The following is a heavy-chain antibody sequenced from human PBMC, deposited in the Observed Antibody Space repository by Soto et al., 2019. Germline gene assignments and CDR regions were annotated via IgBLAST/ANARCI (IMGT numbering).Heavy chain of an antibody. V-gene: IGHV4-61*01. J-gene: IGHJ4*02. CDR1: GGSVSSGRYY. D-gene: IGHD3-10*01. Sequence: PSETLSLTCTVSGGSVSSGRYYWSWIRQPPGRGLEWIGYIYYSGSTNYNPSLRSRVTTSIDTSKNQFSLRLSSVTAVDTAVYYCARAEILWSFDHWGQGTLVTVSS. CDR3: ARAEILWSFDH. CDR2: IYYSGST.